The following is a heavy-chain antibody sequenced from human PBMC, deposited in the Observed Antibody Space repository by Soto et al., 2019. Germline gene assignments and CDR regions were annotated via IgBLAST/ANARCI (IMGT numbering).Heavy chain of an antibody. J-gene: IGHJ6*02. D-gene: IGHD3-16*01. V-gene: IGHV3-21*01. CDR3: ARGRGDDGMDV. Sequence: EVQLVESGGGLVKPGGSLRLSCAASGFTFSSYSMNWVRQAPGKGLEWVSSISSSSSYIYYADSVKGRFTISRDNAKNSLYLQMNSLRAGDTAVYYCARGRGDDGMDVWGQGTTVTVSS. CDR2: ISSSSSYI. CDR1: GFTFSSYS.